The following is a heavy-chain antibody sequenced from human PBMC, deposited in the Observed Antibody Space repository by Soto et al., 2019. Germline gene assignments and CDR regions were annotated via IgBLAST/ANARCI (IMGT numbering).Heavy chain of an antibody. CDR3: ARREVTYYYGSGSYYFDY. D-gene: IGHD3-10*01. CDR1: GYSFTSYC. CDR2: IYPGDSDT. Sequence: GEPLKISCKGSGYSFTSYCIGWVRQMPGKGLERMGIIYPGDSDTRYSPYFQGQVTISADKSISTAYLQWSSLKASDTAMYFCARREVTYYYGSGSYYFDYWGQGTLVTVS. V-gene: IGHV5-51*01. J-gene: IGHJ4*02.